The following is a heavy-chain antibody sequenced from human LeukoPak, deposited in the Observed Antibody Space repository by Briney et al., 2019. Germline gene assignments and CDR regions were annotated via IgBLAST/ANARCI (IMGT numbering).Heavy chain of an antibody. CDR3: AKGGVLSGYSYGYWFDY. CDR1: GFTFSSYA. Sequence: PGRSLRLSCEASGFTFSSYAFHWVRQAPGKGLEWVAFLSSDGNSKYYADSVKGRFTISRDNSKNTLYLQMNSLRVEDTALYYCAKGGVLSGYSYGYWFDYWGQGTLVTVSS. CDR2: LSSDGNSK. D-gene: IGHD5-18*01. V-gene: IGHV3-30-3*01. J-gene: IGHJ4*02.